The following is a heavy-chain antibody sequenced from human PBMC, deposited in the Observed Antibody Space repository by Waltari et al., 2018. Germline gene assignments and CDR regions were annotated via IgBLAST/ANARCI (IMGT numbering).Heavy chain of an antibody. CDR2: MNPNSGNT. D-gene: IGHD3-3*01. V-gene: IGHV1-8*01. J-gene: IGHJ6*02. Sequence: QVQLVQSGAEVKKPGASVKVSCKASGYTFTSYDINWVRQATGQGLEWMGWMNPNSGNTGYAQKFQGRVTMTRNTSISTAYMELSSLRSEDTAVYYCARGQSPRYYDFWSGYYGLYYYYGMDVWGQGTTVTVSS. CDR1: GYTFTSYD. CDR3: ARGQSPRYYDFWSGYYGLYYYYGMDV.